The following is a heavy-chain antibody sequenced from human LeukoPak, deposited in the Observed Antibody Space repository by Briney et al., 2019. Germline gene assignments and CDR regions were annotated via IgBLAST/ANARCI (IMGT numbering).Heavy chain of an antibody. CDR2: IYTSGST. J-gene: IGHJ4*02. Sequence: SETLSLTXTVSGGSISSGSYYWSWIRQPAGKGLEWIGRIYTSGSTNYNPSLKSRVTISVDTSKNQFSLKLSSVTAADTAVYYCASSLGTYYYDSSGYYRSDDYWGQGTLVTVSS. D-gene: IGHD3-22*01. CDR1: GGSISSGSYY. V-gene: IGHV4-61*02. CDR3: ASSLGTYYYDSSGYYRSDDY.